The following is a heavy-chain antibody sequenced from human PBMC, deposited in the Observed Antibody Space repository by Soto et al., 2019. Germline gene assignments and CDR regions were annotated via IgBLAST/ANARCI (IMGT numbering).Heavy chain of an antibody. CDR1: GFTFTSSA. D-gene: IGHD3-10*01. CDR2: IVVGSGNT. Sequence: SVKVSCKASGFTFTSSAVQWVRQARGQRLEWIGWIVVGSGNTNYAQKFQERVTITRDMSTSTAYMELSSLRSEDTAVYYCAADRGGPAADGPDTYGMDVWGQGTKVTVSS. V-gene: IGHV1-58*01. CDR3: AADRGGPAADGPDTYGMDV. J-gene: IGHJ6*02.